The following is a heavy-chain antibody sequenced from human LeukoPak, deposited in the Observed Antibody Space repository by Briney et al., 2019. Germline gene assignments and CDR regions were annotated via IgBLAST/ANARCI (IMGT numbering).Heavy chain of an antibody. D-gene: IGHD6-13*01. V-gene: IGHV1-69*06. CDR2: IIPIFGTA. CDR1: GGTFSSYA. Sequence: GASVKVSCKASGGTFSSYAISWVRQAPGQGLEWMGGIIPIFGTANYAQKFQGRVTITEDKSTSTAYMELSSLRSEDTAVYYCARTRSSSSSWYGQFDYWGQGTLVTVSS. CDR3: ARTRSSSSSWYGQFDY. J-gene: IGHJ4*02.